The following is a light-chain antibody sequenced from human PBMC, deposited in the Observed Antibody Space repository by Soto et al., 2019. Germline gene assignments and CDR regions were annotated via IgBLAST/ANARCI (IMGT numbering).Light chain of an antibody. CDR3: QQYGSSPPT. CDR1: QSVNSYS. J-gene: IGKJ1*01. V-gene: IGKV3-20*01. Sequence: EIVLTQSPGTLSLSPGERATLSCRASQSVNSYSLAWYQRKPGQPPRLLVWGASNRATDIPYRFSGSGSGIHFNLTITNLEPEDFAVYYFQQYGSSPPTFGQGTRVEVK. CDR2: GAS.